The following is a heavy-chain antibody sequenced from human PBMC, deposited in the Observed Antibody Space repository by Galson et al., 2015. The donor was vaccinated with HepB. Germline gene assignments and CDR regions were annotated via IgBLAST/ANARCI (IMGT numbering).Heavy chain of an antibody. J-gene: IGHJ6*02. CDR1: GYSFTSYW. CDR3: ARSLFEMGPYEKRYGMDV. CDR2: IDPSDSYT. V-gene: IGHV5-10-1*01. D-gene: IGHD3-3*01. Sequence: QSGAEVTKPGESLRISCKGSGYSFTSYWISWVRQMPGKGLAWMGRIDPSDSYTNYSPSFQGHVTISADKSISTAYLQWSSLKASDTAMYYCARSLFEMGPYEKRYGMDVWGQGTTVTVSS.